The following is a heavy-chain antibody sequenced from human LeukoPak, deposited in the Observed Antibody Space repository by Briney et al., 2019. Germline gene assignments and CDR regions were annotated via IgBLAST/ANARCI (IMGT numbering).Heavy chain of an antibody. V-gene: IGHV4-59*07. CDR2: IYYSGST. Sequence: KPTDTLSLTCTVSGGSISSYYWSWIRQPPGKGLEWIGYIYYSGSTNYNPSLKSRVTISVDMSKNQFSLKLSSVTAADTAVYYCARARGNSEAYYFDYWGQGTLVTVSA. D-gene: IGHD1-7*01. CDR1: GGSISSYY. J-gene: IGHJ4*02. CDR3: ARARGNSEAYYFDY.